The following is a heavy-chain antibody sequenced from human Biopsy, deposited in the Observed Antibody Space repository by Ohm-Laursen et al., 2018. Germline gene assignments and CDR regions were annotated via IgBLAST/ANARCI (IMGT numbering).Heavy chain of an antibody. Sequence: ASVKVSCKPSGYTFNDYYIHWVRQSPGQGLEWMGWVNPNSGATNSAEKFRGGVTLTRDTSISAVYIELRRLKSDDAAVYFCARDRMTDVFGGPTRTDVFDSWGQGTPVTVSS. J-gene: IGHJ4*02. CDR2: VNPNSGAT. D-gene: IGHD3-10*01. V-gene: IGHV1-2*02. CDR1: GYTFNDYY. CDR3: ARDRMTDVFGGPTRTDVFDS.